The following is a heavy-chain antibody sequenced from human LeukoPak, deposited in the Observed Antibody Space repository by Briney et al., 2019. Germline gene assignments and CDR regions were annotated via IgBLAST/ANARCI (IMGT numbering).Heavy chain of an antibody. V-gene: IGHV1-8*03. Sequence: GASLKVSCKASVYTFTNYHINWVRQAPGQGLEWVGWINPNTGDRGYAQKFQGRVSITSDTSISTAYMELGSPRSEDTAVYFCARTTSLTASGYDYWGQGTLVTVSS. CDR3: ARTTSLTASGYDY. D-gene: IGHD4-17*01. CDR1: VYTFTNYH. J-gene: IGHJ4*02. CDR2: INPNTGDR.